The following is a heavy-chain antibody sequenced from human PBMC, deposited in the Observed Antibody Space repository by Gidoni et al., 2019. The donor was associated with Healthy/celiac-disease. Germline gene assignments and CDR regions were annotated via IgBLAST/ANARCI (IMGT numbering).Heavy chain of an antibody. CDR1: GFTFDDYA. J-gene: IGHJ4*02. V-gene: IGHV3-9*01. CDR2: ISWNSGSI. CDR3: AKDNYYDSSGPLDY. Sequence: EVQLVESGGGLVQPGRSLRLSCAASGFTFDDYAMHWVRHAPGKGLEWVSGISWNSGSIGYADSVKGRFTISRDNAKNSLYLQMNSLRAEDTALYYCAKDNYYDSSGPLDYWGQGTLVTVSS. D-gene: IGHD3-22*01.